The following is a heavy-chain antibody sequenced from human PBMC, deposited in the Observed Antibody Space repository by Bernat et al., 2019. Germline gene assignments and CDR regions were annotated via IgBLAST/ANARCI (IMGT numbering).Heavy chain of an antibody. CDR1: GGSISSSSYY. Sequence: QLQLQESGPGLVKPSETLSLTCTVSGGSISSSSYYWGWIRQPPGKGLEWIGSIYYSGSTYYNPSLKSRVTISVDTSKNQFSLKLSSVTAADTAVYYCARLYIGFWSCYYTPGDFDYWGQGTLVTVSS. CDR3: ARLYIGFWSCYYTPGDFDY. CDR2: IYYSGST. D-gene: IGHD3-3*01. J-gene: IGHJ4*02. V-gene: IGHV4-39*01.